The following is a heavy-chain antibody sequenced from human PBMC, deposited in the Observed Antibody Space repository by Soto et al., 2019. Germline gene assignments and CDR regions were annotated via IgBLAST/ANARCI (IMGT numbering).Heavy chain of an antibody. Sequence: GESLKISCKGSGYSFTSYWIGWVRQMPGKGLEWMGIIYPGDSDTRYSPSFQGQVTISADKSISTAYLQWSSLKASDTAMYYCARRRYYYDSTCYYYYNRADNWFDPWGHGTLVTVSS. CDR3: ARRRYYYDSTCYYYYNRADNWFDP. J-gene: IGHJ5*02. CDR2: IYPGDSDT. CDR1: GYSFTSYW. D-gene: IGHD3-22*01. V-gene: IGHV5-51*01.